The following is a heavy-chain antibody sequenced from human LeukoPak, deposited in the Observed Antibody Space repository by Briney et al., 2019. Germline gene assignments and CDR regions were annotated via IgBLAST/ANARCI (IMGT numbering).Heavy chain of an antibody. J-gene: IGHJ4*02. D-gene: IGHD3-10*01. Sequence: SSETLSLTCIVSGGSISTNTYYWGWIRLPPGKGLEWIGEIHHRGTTYYNPSFRSRVTISVDTSKNQFSLRLTSVTAADTAVYYCARVTYNGYQHFDYWGQGNLVTVS. CDR3: ARVTYNGYQHFDY. CDR1: GGSISTNTYY. V-gene: IGHV4-39*07. CDR2: IHHRGTT.